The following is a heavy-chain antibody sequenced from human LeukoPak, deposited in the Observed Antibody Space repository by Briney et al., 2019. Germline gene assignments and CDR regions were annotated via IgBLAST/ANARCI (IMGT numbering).Heavy chain of an antibody. CDR2: IKQDGSEK. Sequence: TGGSLRLSCVASGFTFSSYWMSWVRQAPGKGLEWVANIKQDGSEKYYVDSMKGRFTISRDDAKNSLDLQMNSLRAEDTAVYYCARLPYCSSTSCYAIFDYWGQGTPVTVSS. V-gene: IGHV3-7*05. D-gene: IGHD2-2*01. CDR1: GFTFSSYW. J-gene: IGHJ4*02. CDR3: ARLPYCSSTSCYAIFDY.